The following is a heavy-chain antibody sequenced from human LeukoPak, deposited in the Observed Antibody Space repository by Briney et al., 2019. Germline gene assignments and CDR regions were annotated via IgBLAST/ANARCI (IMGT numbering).Heavy chain of an antibody. V-gene: IGHV3-43*01. CDR3: AKDFRGYSLSPDYFDY. D-gene: IGHD5-18*01. CDR2: ISWDGGST. Sequence: GGSLRLSCAASGFTFDDYTMHWVRQAPGKGLEWVSLISWDGGSTYYADSVKGRFTISRDNSKNSLYLQMNSLRTEDTALYYCAKDFRGYSLSPDYFDYWGQGTPVTVSS. J-gene: IGHJ4*02. CDR1: GFTFDDYT.